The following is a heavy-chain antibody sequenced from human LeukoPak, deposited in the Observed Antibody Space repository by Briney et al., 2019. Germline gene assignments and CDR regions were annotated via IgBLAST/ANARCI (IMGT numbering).Heavy chain of an antibody. Sequence: ASVKVSCKASGYTFTSYYMHWVRQAPGQGLEWMGIINPSGGSTSYAQKFQGRVTMTRDTSTSTVYMELSSLRSEDTAVYYRARGTTIFGVPRAFDIWGQGTMVTVSS. CDR1: GYTFTSYY. J-gene: IGHJ3*02. CDR3: ARGTTIFGVPRAFDI. V-gene: IGHV1-46*01. D-gene: IGHD3-3*01. CDR2: INPSGGST.